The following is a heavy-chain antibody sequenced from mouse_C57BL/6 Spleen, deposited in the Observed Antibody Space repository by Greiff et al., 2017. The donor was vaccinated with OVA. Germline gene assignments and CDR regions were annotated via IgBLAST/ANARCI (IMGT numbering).Heavy chain of an antibody. J-gene: IGHJ4*01. CDR3: ARKLRPTHYYAMDY. V-gene: IGHV1-53*01. CDR2: INPSNGGT. D-gene: IGHD3-2*02. Sequence: QVHVKQPGTELVKPGASVKLSCKASGYTFTSYWMHWVKQRPGQGLEWIGNINPSNGGTNYNEKFKSKATLTVDKSSSTAYMQLSSLTSEDSAVYYCARKLRPTHYYAMDYWGQGTSVTVSS. CDR1: GYTFTSYW.